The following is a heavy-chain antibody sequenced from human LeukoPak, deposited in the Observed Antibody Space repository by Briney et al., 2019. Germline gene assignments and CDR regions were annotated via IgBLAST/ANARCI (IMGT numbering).Heavy chain of an antibody. D-gene: IGHD2-2*01. CDR2: ISSSSSTI. V-gene: IGHV3-48*04. J-gene: IGHJ4*02. Sequence: PGGSLRLSCAASGFTFSSYSMNWVRQAPGKGLEWVSYISSSSSTIYYADSVKGRFTISRDNAKNSLYLQMNSLRAEDTAVYYCAKEGSCSSTSCRHSDYWGQGTLVTVSS. CDR1: GFTFSSYS. CDR3: AKEGSCSSTSCRHSDY.